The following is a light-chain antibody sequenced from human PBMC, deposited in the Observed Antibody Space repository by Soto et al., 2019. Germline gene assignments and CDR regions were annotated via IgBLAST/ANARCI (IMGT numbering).Light chain of an antibody. CDR2: AAS. CDR1: QNVASN. J-gene: IGKJ1*01. CDR3: QQFDHWPGT. Sequence: EIVMTQSPATLSVSPGGWATLSCRASQNVASNLAWYQQKPGQAPRLLIYAASNRATGIPARFSGSGSGTEFTLTISSLQSGDFALYYCQQFDHWPGTFGQGTKVEIK. V-gene: IGKV3-15*01.